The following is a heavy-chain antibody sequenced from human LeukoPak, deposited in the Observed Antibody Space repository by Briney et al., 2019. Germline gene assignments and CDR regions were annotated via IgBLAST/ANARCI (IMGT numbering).Heavy chain of an antibody. CDR3: AREAYDFWSGYSTFDY. CDR2: IYTSGST. D-gene: IGHD3-3*01. Sequence: TLSLSCTVSGGSISSGSYYWSWIRQPAGKGLEWIVRIYTSGSTNYNPSLKSRVTISVDTSKNQFSLKLSSVTAADTAVYYCAREAYDFWSGYSTFDYWGQGTLVTVSS. CDR1: GGSISSGSYY. J-gene: IGHJ4*02. V-gene: IGHV4-61*02.